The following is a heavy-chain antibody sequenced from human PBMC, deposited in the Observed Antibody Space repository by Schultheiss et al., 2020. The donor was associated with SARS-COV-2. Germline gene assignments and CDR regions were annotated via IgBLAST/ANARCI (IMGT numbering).Heavy chain of an antibody. CDR2: ISSSSSYI. Sequence: GGSLRLSCAASGFTVSSNYMSWVRQAPGKGLEWVSSISSSSSYIYYADSVKGRFTISRDNAKNSLYLQMNSLRAEDTAVYYCARDLNGEYSSGWTRQRYYYYYGMDVWGQGTTVTVSS. CDR3: ARDLNGEYSSGWTRQRYYYYYGMDV. CDR1: GFTVSSNY. V-gene: IGHV3-21*01. J-gene: IGHJ6*02. D-gene: IGHD6-19*01.